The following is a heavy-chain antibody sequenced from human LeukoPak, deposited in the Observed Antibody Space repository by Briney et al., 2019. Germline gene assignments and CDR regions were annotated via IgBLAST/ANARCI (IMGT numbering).Heavy chain of an antibody. J-gene: IGHJ4*02. Sequence: GGSLRLSCAASGFTFSSYSMKWVSQAPGNGLEWVSSISSSSSYIYYADSVKGRFTISRDKAKNSLYLQMNSLRAEDTAVYYCAIDLMGYDILTGYYPRGFDYWGQGTLVTVSS. CDR3: AIDLMGYDILTGYYPRGFDY. CDR1: GFTFSSYS. V-gene: IGHV3-21*01. D-gene: IGHD3-9*01. CDR2: ISSSSSYI.